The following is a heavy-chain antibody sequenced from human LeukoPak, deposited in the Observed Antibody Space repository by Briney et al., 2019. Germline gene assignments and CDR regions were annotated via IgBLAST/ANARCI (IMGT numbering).Heavy chain of an antibody. CDR1: GGSISSGGYY. Sequence: PSQTLSLTCTVSGGSISSGGYYWSWIRQHPGKGLEWIGYIYYSGSTYCNPSLKSRVTISVDTSKNQFSLKLSSVTAADTAVYYCARGAGFGEPRLDYWGQGTLVTVSS. V-gene: IGHV4-31*03. J-gene: IGHJ4*02. D-gene: IGHD3-10*01. CDR3: ARGAGFGEPRLDY. CDR2: IYYSGST.